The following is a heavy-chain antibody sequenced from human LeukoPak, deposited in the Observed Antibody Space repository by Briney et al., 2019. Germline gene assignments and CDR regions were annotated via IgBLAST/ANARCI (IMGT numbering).Heavy chain of an antibody. J-gene: IGHJ6*03. V-gene: IGHV5-51*07. CDR1: GSSFINYW. D-gene: IGHD2-2*01. Sequence: GASLQISCQGSGSSFINYWIGWVHQLPGKGLEWMGIIYPGDSDTRYNPSFQGQVTISADKSISTAYLQWSSLKASDTAMYYCAVGRYCSSTSCPSTYYYYYMDVWGKGTTVTVSS. CDR2: IYPGDSDT. CDR3: AVGRYCSSTSCPSTYYYYYMDV.